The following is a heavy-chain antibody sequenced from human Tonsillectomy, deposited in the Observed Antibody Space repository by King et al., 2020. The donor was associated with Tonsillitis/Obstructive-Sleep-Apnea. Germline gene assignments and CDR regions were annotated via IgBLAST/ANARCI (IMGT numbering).Heavy chain of an antibody. CDR2: INHSGST. D-gene: IGHD4-11*01. Sequence: VQLQQWGAGLLKPSETLSLTCGVYGGSFSGYYWSWIRQPPGKGLEWIGEINHSGSTNYNPSLKSRVIISVDTSRGQFSLKLSSVTAADTAVYYCARGGTVTRGNDAFDIWDQGTMVTVSS. J-gene: IGHJ3*02. CDR1: GGSFSGYY. V-gene: IGHV4-34*01. CDR3: ARGGTVTRGNDAFDI.